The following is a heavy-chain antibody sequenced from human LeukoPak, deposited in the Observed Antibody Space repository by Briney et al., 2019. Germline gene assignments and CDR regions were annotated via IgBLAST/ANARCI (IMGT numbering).Heavy chain of an antibody. J-gene: IGHJ4*02. CDR3: ARGTSDSRVTPTRY. D-gene: IGHD3-22*01. CDR2: ISWNSGSI. CDR1: GFTFDDYA. V-gene: IGHV3-9*01. Sequence: GGSLRLSCAASGFTFDDYAMHWVRQAPGKGLEWVSGISWNSGSIGYADSVKGRFTISRDNAKNSLYLQMNSLRAEDTAVYYCARGTSDSRVTPTRYWGQGTLVTVSS.